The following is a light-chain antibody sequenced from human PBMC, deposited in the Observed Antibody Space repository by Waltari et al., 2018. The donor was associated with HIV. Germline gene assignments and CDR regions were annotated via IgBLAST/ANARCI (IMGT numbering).Light chain of an antibody. CDR2: KND. J-gene: IGLJ3*02. Sequence: QSVLTQPPSASGTPGQRVTISCSGSSSNIGSNYVYWFQQLPGTIPRLLIYKNDQRPSGVPGRFSGSKSGTSASLAISGLRSEDEADYSCVAWDDSLSGLLFGGGTKLTVL. V-gene: IGLV1-47*01. CDR1: SSNIGSNY. CDR3: VAWDDSLSGLL.